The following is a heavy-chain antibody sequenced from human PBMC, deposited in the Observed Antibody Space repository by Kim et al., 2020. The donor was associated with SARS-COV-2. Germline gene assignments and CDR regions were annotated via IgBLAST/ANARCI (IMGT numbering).Heavy chain of an antibody. CDR1: GDRVSSNSAV. D-gene: IGHD6-13*01. Sequence: SQTLSLTCAISGDRVSSNSAVWNWIRQSPSGGLEWLGRTYYRSKWSNDYAVSVKSRITINPDTSKNQFSLQLNSVTPEDTAVYYCARERVAAAGRVFDYWGQGTLVTVSS. V-gene: IGHV6-1*01. CDR2: TYYRSKWSN. CDR3: ARERVAAAGRVFDY. J-gene: IGHJ4*02.